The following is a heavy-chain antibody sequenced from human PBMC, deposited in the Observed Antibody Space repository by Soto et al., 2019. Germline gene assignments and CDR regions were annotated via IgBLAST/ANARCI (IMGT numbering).Heavy chain of an antibody. CDR2: ISGSGTTI. J-gene: IGHJ4*02. CDR1: GFTFSGYE. V-gene: IGHV3-48*03. Sequence: GGSLRLSCAASGFTFSGYEMNWVRQAPGKGLEWISYISGSGTTIYYADSVKGRFTISRDNAKKSLYLHMNGLTVEDTAVYYCAKAHSFWSRHSQSYFDHWGQGAPVTVSS. D-gene: IGHD3-3*01. CDR3: AKAHSFWSRHSQSYFDH.